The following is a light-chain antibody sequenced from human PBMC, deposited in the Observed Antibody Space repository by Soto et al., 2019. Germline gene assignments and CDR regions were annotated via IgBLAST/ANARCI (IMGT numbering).Light chain of an antibody. J-gene: IGKJ5*01. Sequence: DVVLTQSPLSLPVTLGQPASISSRSTQSLVYSDGNIYLNWFQQRPGQSPRRLIYKVSNRDSGVPDRFSGSGSGTDFTLKISRVEAEDVGVYYCMQGTHWPPITFGQGTRLEIK. V-gene: IGKV2-30*01. CDR1: QSLVYSDGNIY. CDR2: KVS. CDR3: MQGTHWPPIT.